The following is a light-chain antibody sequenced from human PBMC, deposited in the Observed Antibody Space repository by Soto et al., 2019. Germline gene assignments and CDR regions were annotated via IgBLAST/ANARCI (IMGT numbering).Light chain of an antibody. CDR2: EVT. J-gene: IGLJ1*01. Sequence: QSVLTQPPSASGSPGQSVRISCTGTRRDGGGDNYVAWYQQHPGKAPKLMIYEVTKRPSGVPDRFSGSKSGYTAFLTVSGLQVEDEADYYCSSYVGSDVFVFGTGTKVTVL. CDR1: RRDGGGDNY. CDR3: SSYVGSDVFV. V-gene: IGLV2-8*01.